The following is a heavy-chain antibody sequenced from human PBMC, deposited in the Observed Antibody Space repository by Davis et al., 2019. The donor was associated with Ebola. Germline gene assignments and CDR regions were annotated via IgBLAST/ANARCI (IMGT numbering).Heavy chain of an antibody. D-gene: IGHD5-24*01. CDR1: GLTFSNFG. CDR2: IKQDGSEK. J-gene: IGHJ4*02. V-gene: IGHV3-7*03. CDR3: ARGRWLQFGYYFDY. Sequence: GESLKISCATSGLTFSNFGMSWVRQAPGKGLEWVANIKQDGSEKYYVDSVKGRFTISRDNAKNSLYLQMNSLRAEDTAVYYCARGRWLQFGYYFDYWGQGTLVTVSS.